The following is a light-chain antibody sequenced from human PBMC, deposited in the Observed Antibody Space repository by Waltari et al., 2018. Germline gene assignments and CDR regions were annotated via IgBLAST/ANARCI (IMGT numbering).Light chain of an antibody. J-gene: IGLJ3*02. CDR2: GVT. Sequence: QSALTQPASVSGSPGQSIAISCTGTSGDIGTYNYVSWYQQHPGKAPKLMIYGVTNRPSGVSDRCSGSKSGNTASLTISGLQAEDEAEYFCSSSTSSSVVFGGGTKLTVL. V-gene: IGLV2-14*03. CDR1: SGDIGTYNY. CDR3: SSSTSSSVV.